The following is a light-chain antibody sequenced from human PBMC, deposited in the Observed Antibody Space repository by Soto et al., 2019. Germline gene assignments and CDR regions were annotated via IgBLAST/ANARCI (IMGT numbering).Light chain of an antibody. J-gene: IGKJ4*01. Sequence: ERVMTQSPATLSVSPGERATLSCRASQSVSSNLAWYQQKPGQAPRLLIYGASTRATGIPARFSGSGSGTEFSLIINGLEPEDFAVYFCQQYGSSHLTFGGGTKVDIK. CDR1: QSVSSN. CDR3: QQYGSSHLT. CDR2: GAS. V-gene: IGKV3-15*01.